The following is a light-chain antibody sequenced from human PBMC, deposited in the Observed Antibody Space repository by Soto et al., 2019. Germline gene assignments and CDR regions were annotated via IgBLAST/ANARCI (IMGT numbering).Light chain of an antibody. Sequence: DVKLTQSPATLSATVGDTVTLTCRASQTISRWLAWYQQKPGKAPRLLIYTASTLESGVPSRFSASGSGTEFTLTTSSLHPDDFATYYCQEYNNYWTFGQGTKVDI. J-gene: IGKJ1*01. V-gene: IGKV1-5*01. CDR3: QEYNNYWT. CDR2: TAS. CDR1: QTISRW.